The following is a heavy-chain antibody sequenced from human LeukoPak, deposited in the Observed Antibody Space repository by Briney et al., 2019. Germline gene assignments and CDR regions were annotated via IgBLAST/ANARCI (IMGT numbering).Heavy chain of an antibody. CDR3: ARGSYYGSGSYYNSGRITNGMDV. J-gene: IGHJ6*04. CDR1: GYTFTSYG. V-gene: IGHV1-18*04. Sequence: ASVKVSCKASGYTFTSYGISWVRQAPGQGLEWMGWISAYNGNTNYAPKLQGRVTMTTDTSTSTAYMELRSLRSDDTAVYYCARGSYYGSGSYYNSGRITNGMDVWGKGTTVTVSS. D-gene: IGHD3-10*01. CDR2: ISAYNGNT.